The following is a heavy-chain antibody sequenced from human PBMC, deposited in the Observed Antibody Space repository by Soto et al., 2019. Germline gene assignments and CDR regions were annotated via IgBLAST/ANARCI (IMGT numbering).Heavy chain of an antibody. CDR2: INPESGNP. D-gene: IGHD2-15*01. Sequence: QVQMVQSGAEVKKPGDSVKVSCKASGYTFTDYYMHWVRQAPGQGFEWVGGINPESGNPKYVPKFQGRGTVTRDTSTSTDYMELNRLRSDDTAVYYCASEDCRNTNCLKGFDYWGQGTLVTVSS. CDR3: ASEDCRNTNCLKGFDY. V-gene: IGHV1-2*02. CDR1: GYTFTDYY. J-gene: IGHJ4*02.